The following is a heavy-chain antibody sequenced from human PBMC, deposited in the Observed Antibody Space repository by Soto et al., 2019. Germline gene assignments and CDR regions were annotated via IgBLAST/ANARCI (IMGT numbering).Heavy chain of an antibody. D-gene: IGHD3-22*01. J-gene: IGHJ5*02. CDR3: ARGGEDYYDSSGYQGGVWFDP. V-gene: IGHV1-18*01. CDR2: ISAYNGNT. CDR1: GYTFTSYG. Sequence: QVPLVQSGAEVKKPGASVKVSCKASGYTFTSYGISWVRQAPGQGLEWMGWISAYNGNTNYAQKLQGRVTMTTDTSTSTACMELRSLRSDDTAVYYCARGGEDYYDSSGYQGGVWFDPWGQGTLVTVSS.